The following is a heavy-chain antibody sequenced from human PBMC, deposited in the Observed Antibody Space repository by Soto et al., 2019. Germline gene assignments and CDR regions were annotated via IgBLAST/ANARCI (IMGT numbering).Heavy chain of an antibody. CDR2: IWYDGSNK. V-gene: IGHV3-33*01. CDR1: GFTFSSYG. CDR3: ARGGQWLVPVIGMDV. J-gene: IGHJ6*02. D-gene: IGHD6-19*01. Sequence: PGGSLRLSCAASGFTFSSYGMHWVRQAPGKGLEWVAVIWYDGSNKYYADSVKGRFTISRDNSKNTLYLQMNSLRAEDTAVYYCARGGQWLVPVIGMDVWGQGTTVTVSS.